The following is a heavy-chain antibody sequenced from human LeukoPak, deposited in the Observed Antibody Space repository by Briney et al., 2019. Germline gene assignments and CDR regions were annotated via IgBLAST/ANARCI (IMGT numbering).Heavy chain of an antibody. CDR3: ARGAYGSGSLSWFDP. D-gene: IGHD3-10*01. CDR1: GGSISSYY. J-gene: IGHJ5*02. Sequence: SETLSLTCTVSGGSISSYYWSWIRQPAGKGLEWIGRIYASGSTNYNPSLKSRVTILVDKSNNQVSLKVSSATAADTAVYYCARGAYGSGSLSWFDPWGQGTLVIVSS. V-gene: IGHV4-4*07. CDR2: IYASGST.